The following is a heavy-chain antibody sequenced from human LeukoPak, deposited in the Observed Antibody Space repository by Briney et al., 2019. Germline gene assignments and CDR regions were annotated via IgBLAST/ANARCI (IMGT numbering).Heavy chain of an antibody. Sequence: NPSETLSLTCAVYGWSFSGYYWSWIRQPPGKGLECIGEINHSGSTNYNPSLKSRVTISVDTSKNQFSLKLSSVTAADTAVYYCARHLAAAGRWYFDYWGQGTLVTVSS. CDR3: ARHLAAAGRWYFDY. V-gene: IGHV4-34*01. CDR2: INHSGST. CDR1: GWSFSGYY. J-gene: IGHJ4*02. D-gene: IGHD6-13*01.